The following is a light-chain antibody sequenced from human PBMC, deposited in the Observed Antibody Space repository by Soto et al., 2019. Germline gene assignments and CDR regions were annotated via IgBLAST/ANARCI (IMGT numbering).Light chain of an antibody. CDR2: GAS. CDR1: QSVSNKY. J-gene: IGKJ1*01. Sequence: ILLTQSPVTLSLSPGDRATLSCRASQSVSNKYLAWYQQKPGQAPRLLIYGASSRATGIPDGFSGSGSGTDFTLTISSLQSEDFAVYYCQQYNNWPWTFGQGTKVDIK. CDR3: QQYNNWPWT. V-gene: IGKV3D-15*01.